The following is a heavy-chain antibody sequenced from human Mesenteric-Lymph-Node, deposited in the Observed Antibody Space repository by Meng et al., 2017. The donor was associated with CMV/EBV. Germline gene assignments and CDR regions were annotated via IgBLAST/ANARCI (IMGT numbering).Heavy chain of an antibody. Sequence: SETLSLTCTVSGGSITDYHWSWIRQSPEKGLEWIGYIYYSGSTNYNRSLKSRVTISVDTSQNQFSLNLRSVTAADTAVYYCARGGYYYYGMDVWGQGTTVTVSS. J-gene: IGHJ6*02. CDR2: IYYSGST. CDR3: ARGGYYYYGMDV. CDR1: GGSITDYH. V-gene: IGHV4-59*01. D-gene: IGHD3-10*01.